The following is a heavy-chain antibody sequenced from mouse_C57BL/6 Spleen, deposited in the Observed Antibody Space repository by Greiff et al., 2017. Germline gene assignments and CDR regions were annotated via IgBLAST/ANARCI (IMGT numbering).Heavy chain of an antibody. CDR2: IYPGDGDT. CDR3: AREYYGSSHWYFDV. Sequence: VKLLESGPELVKPGASVKISCKASGYAFSSSWMNWVKQRPGKGLEWIGRIYPGDGDTNYNGKFKGKATLTADKSSSTAYMQLSSLTSEDSAVYFCAREYYGSSHWYFDVWGTGTTVTVSS. V-gene: IGHV1-82*01. CDR1: GYAFSSSW. J-gene: IGHJ1*03. D-gene: IGHD1-1*01.